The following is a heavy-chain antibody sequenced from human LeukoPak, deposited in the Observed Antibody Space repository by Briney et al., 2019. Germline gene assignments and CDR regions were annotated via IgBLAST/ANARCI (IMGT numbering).Heavy chain of an antibody. CDR2: IYPGDSDT. CDR3: ARHPRSSGPGYYFDY. Sequence: GESLKISCKGSGYSLTSYWIGWVRQMPGKGLEWMGIIYPGDSDTRYSPSFQGQVTISADKSISTTYLQWSSLKASDTAMYYCARHPRSSGPGYYFDYWGQGTLVTVSS. J-gene: IGHJ4*02. V-gene: IGHV5-51*01. D-gene: IGHD6-19*01. CDR1: GYSLTSYW.